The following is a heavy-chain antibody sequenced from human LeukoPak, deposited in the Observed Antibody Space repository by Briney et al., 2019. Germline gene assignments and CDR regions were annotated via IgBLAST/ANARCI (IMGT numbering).Heavy chain of an antibody. V-gene: IGHV4-30-2*01. D-gene: IGHD3-10*01. CDR2: IYHSGST. CDR1: GGSISSGAYS. CDR3: ARVGVRGVIEYYFDY. J-gene: IGHJ4*02. Sequence: PSETLSLTGAVSGGSISSGAYSWSWIRQPPGKGLEWSGYIYHSGSTYYDPSLKSRVTISVDRSKNQFSLKLSSVTAADTAVYYCARVGVRGVIEYYFDYWGQGTLVTVSS.